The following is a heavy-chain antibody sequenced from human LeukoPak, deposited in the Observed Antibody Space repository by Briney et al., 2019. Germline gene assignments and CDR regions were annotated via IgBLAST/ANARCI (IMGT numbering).Heavy chain of an antibody. CDR2: IIPIFGTA. J-gene: IGHJ4*02. V-gene: IGHV1-69*13. Sequence: SVKVSCKASGYTFIDYDIHWVRQAPGQGLEWMGGIIPIFGTANYAQKFQGRVTITADESTSTAYMELSSLRSEDTAVYYCARSKALRLDDIYYWGQGTLVTVSS. CDR3: ARSKALRLDDIYY. D-gene: IGHD3-9*01. CDR1: GYTFIDYD.